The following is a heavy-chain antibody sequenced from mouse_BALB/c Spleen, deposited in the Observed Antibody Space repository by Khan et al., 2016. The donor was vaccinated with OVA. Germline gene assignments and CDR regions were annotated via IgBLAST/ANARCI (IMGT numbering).Heavy chain of an antibody. CDR1: GYTFTNYG. V-gene: IGHV9-3-1*01. J-gene: IGHJ4*01. Sequence: QIQLVQSGPELKKPGETVKISCKASGYTFTNYGMNWVKQAPGKGLKWMGWINTYTGEPTYADDFKGRFAFSLVTSASTAYLQINNLKNEDTATYCGAKPPYFSYVMVYWGQGTSVTVSS. CDR2: INTYTGEP. CDR3: AKPPYFSYVMVY. D-gene: IGHD2-10*01.